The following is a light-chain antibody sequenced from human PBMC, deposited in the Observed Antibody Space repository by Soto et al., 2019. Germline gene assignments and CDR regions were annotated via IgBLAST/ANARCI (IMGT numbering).Light chain of an antibody. J-gene: IGKJ4*01. CDR2: AAS. CDR1: QSISSY. V-gene: IGKV1-39*01. Sequence: DIQMTQSPSSLSASVGDRVTITCRASQSISSYLHWYQQKPGKAPKLLIYAASNLQSGVPSRFSASGSGTDFTLTLNSLQPEDFATYYCQQYGSALTFGGGTKVEIK. CDR3: QQYGSALT.